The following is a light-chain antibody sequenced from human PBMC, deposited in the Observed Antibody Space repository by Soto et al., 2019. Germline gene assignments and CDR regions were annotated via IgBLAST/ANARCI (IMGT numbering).Light chain of an antibody. V-gene: IGLV2-14*03. J-gene: IGLJ2*01. CDR2: DVN. CDR3: SSYSTSSTLSL. Sequence: QSALTQPASVSGSPGQTVIISCTGTSSDIGGSNSVSWYQQHPGRAPKLILFDVNTRPSKIPDRFSGSKSDNTAFLTISGLQSDDEADYYCSSYSTSSTLSLFGGGTKLTVL. CDR1: SSDIGGSNS.